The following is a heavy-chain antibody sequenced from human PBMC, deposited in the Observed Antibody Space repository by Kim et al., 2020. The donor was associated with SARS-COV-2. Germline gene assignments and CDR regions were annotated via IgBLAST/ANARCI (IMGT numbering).Heavy chain of an antibody. D-gene: IGHD3-16*02. Sequence: SVKVSCKASGGTFSSYAISWVRQAPGQGLEWMGGIIPIFGTANSAQKFKGRVTITADESTSTAYMQLSSLRSEDTAVYYCASKAYDYVWGSYRQPRYPYYYGMDVWGQGTTVTVSS. CDR3: ASKAYDYVWGSYRQPRYPYYYGMDV. CDR1: GGTFSSYA. CDR2: IIPIFGTA. J-gene: IGHJ6*02. V-gene: IGHV1-69*13.